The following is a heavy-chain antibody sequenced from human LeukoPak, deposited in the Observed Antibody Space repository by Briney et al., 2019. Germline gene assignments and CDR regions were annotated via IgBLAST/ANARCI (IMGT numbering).Heavy chain of an antibody. J-gene: IGHJ4*02. Sequence: GGSLRLSCAASGFTVSSNYMSWVRQAPGKGLEWVSGIDTKGTRTYYADSVKGRFSISRDNSKNTLFLQMNSLRVEDTAVYYCVKEVVATIPPLWGQGTLVTVSS. D-gene: IGHD5-12*01. CDR3: VKEVVATIPPL. CDR2: IDTKGTRT. CDR1: GFTVSSNY. V-gene: IGHV3-53*01.